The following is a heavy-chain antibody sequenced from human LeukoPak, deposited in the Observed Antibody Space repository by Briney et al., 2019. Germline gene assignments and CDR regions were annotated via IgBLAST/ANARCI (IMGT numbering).Heavy chain of an antibody. Sequence: HPGRSLRLSCAASGFAFSSYALHWVRQTPGKGLEWVALISSDGTNKFYADSVKGRFTVSRDNSKNSLYLQMNSLRAEDTALYYCARDLTGTGDYWGQGTLVTVSS. CDR2: ISSDGTNK. J-gene: IGHJ4*02. D-gene: IGHD1-20*01. V-gene: IGHV3-30*04. CDR1: GFAFSSYA. CDR3: ARDLTGTGDY.